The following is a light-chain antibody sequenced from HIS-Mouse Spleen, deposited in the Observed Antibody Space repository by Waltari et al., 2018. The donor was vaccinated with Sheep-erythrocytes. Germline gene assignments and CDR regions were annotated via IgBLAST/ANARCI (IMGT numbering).Light chain of an antibody. CDR3: QQRSNWYT. V-gene: IGKV3-11*01. Sequence: EIVLTQSPATLSLSPGERATLSCRAIQSVSSSLAWSQQKAGQAPRLLIYDASNSATGIPARFSGSGSGTDFTLTISSLEPEDFAVYYCQQRSNWYTFGQGTKLEIK. CDR2: DAS. CDR1: QSVSSS. J-gene: IGKJ2*01.